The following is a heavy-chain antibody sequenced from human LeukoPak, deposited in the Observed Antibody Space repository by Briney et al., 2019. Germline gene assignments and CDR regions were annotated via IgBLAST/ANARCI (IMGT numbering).Heavy chain of an antibody. CDR3: AKGTKGSRSIAAADY. D-gene: IGHD6-13*01. Sequence: GGSLRLSRAASVFTFSSYAISGVRQAPGKGLTGVSAISGSGGSTYYADSVKGRFTISRDNSKNTLYLQMNSLRAEDTAVYYCAKGTKGSRSIAAADYWGQGTLVTVSS. CDR2: ISGSGGST. CDR1: VFTFSSYA. J-gene: IGHJ4*02. V-gene: IGHV3-23*01.